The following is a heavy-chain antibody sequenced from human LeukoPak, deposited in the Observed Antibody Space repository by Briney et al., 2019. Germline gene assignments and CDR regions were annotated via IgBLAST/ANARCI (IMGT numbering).Heavy chain of an antibody. CDR2: ITTYNGNT. CDR3: ARGGDKFDY. Sequence: ASVKASCKTSGYTFTSYSISWVRQAPGQGLEWMGWITTYNGNTNYAQRFQGRVTMTTDTSTSTAYMELRSLRSDDTAVYYCARGGDKFDYWGQGTLVTVSS. CDR1: GYTFTSYS. D-gene: IGHD3-16*01. V-gene: IGHV1-18*01. J-gene: IGHJ4*02.